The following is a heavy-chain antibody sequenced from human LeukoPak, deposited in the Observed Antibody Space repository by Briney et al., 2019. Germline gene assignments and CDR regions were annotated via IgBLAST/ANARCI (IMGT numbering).Heavy chain of an antibody. J-gene: IGHJ5*02. V-gene: IGHV4-59*12. CDR1: GGSISSYY. Sequence: SETLSLTCTVSGGSISSYYWSWIRQPPGKGLEWIGYIYYSGSTNYNPSLKSRVTISVDRSKNQFSLKLSSVTAADTAVYYCARGSTDYGGTNWFDPWGQGTLVTVSS. D-gene: IGHD4-23*01. CDR3: ARGSTDYGGTNWFDP. CDR2: IYYSGST.